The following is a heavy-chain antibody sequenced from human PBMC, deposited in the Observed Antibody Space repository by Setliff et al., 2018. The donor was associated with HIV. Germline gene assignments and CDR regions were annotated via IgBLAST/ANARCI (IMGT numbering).Heavy chain of an antibody. CDR1: GYNFITYY. CDR2: INPRSGST. J-gene: IGHJ4*02. CDR3: AKVMSITMVRGALGN. V-gene: IGHV1-46*01. Sequence: ASVKVSCKASGYNFITYYIHWVRQAPGQGLEWMGLINPRSGSTNYAQKFQDRVTMTSDTSTRTVYMELSSLRSDDTAVYYCAKVMSITMVRGALGNWGQGTLVTVS. D-gene: IGHD3-10*01.